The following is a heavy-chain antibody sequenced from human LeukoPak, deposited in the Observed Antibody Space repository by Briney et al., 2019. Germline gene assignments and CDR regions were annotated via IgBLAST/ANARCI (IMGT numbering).Heavy chain of an antibody. J-gene: IGHJ4*02. Sequence: GESPRLFCAASGFTVSSYSMNWVRQAPGKGLEWVSYISSSSSTIYYADSVKGRFTISRDNAKNSLYLQMNSLRAEDTAVYYCARARCSGGSCYNSFWGQGTLVTVSS. D-gene: IGHD2-15*01. CDR1: GFTVSSYS. CDR3: ARARCSGGSCYNSF. CDR2: ISSSSSTI. V-gene: IGHV3-48*01.